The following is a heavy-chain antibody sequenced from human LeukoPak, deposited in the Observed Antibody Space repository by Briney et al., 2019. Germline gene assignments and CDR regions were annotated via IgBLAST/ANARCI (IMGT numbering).Heavy chain of an antibody. V-gene: IGHV3-23*01. J-gene: IGHJ6*03. Sequence: HPGGSLRLSCAASGFTFSSYAMSWVRQAPGRGLEWVSAISGSGGSTYYADSVKGRFTISRDNSKNTLYLQMNSLRAEDTAVYYCAKDSSSSNYYYYYYMDVWGKGTTVTVSS. CDR1: GFTFSSYA. CDR3: AKDSSSSNYYYYYYMDV. D-gene: IGHD6-6*01. CDR2: ISGSGGST.